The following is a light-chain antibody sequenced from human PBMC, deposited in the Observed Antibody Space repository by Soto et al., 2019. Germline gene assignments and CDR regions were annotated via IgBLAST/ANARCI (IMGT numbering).Light chain of an antibody. Sequence: QSVLTQPASVSGSPGQSITISCTGTSSDVGNYNLVSWYQQYPGKAPKLMISEGGKRPSGVSNRFSGSKSGNTASLTISGLQAEDEGDYYCCSFALRSTLIFGGGTKVTVL. J-gene: IGLJ2*01. CDR3: CSFALRSTLI. CDR2: EGG. V-gene: IGLV2-23*01. CDR1: SSDVGNYNL.